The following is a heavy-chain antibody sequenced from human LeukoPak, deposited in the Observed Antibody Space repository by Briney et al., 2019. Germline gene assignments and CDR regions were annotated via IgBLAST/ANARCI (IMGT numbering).Heavy chain of an antibody. CDR1: GFTLSSFA. CDR3: ARWLYSSGWAIDY. Sequence: GGSLRLSCAASGFTLSSFAMNWVRQAPGKGLEWVSAISGNGYAYYADSVKGRFTISRDNSKNTLYLQMNSLRAEDTAVYYCARWLYSSGWAIDYWGQGTLVTVSS. V-gene: IGHV3-23*01. D-gene: IGHD6-19*01. CDR2: ISGNGYA. J-gene: IGHJ4*02.